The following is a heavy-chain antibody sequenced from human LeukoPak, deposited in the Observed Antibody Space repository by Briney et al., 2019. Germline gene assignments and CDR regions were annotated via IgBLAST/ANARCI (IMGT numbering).Heavy chain of an antibody. V-gene: IGHV3-53*01. CDR2: IYSGGST. CDR3: ASYSSGPKAC. D-gene: IGHD3-22*01. J-gene: IGHJ4*02. CDR1: GFTVSSNY. Sequence: QPGGSLRLSCAASGFTVSSNYMSWVRQAPGKGLEWVSVIYSGGSTYYADSVKGRFTISRDNSKNTVYLQMNNLRTEDTAVYYCASYSSGPKACWGQGTLVTVSS.